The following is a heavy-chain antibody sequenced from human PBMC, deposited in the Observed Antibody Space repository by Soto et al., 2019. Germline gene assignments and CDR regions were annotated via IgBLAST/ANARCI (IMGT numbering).Heavy chain of an antibody. CDR3: ARGEVLPAASLDY. Sequence: PSETLSLTCTASGGSISSGGYYWSWIRQRPGKGLEWIGDIHYSGSTFYNPSLKSRVTISVDTSENQFSLKLSSMTAADTAVYYCARGEVLPAASLDYWGQGTLVTVSS. CDR1: GGSISSGGYY. J-gene: IGHJ4*02. D-gene: IGHD2-2*01. V-gene: IGHV4-31*03. CDR2: IHYSGST.